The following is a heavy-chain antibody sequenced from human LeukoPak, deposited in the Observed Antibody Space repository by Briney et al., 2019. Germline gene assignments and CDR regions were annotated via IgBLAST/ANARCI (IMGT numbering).Heavy chain of an antibody. CDR2: TYTSGST. CDR3: ARDPVGSYYDILTGPRYFDY. V-gene: IGHV4-4*07. D-gene: IGHD3-9*01. CDR1: GGSISSYY. Sequence: PSETLSLTCTVSGGSISSYYWSCIRPPAGKRLEWIARTYTSGSTNYNPSLKSRVTISVDKSKNQFSLKLSSVTAADTAVYYCARDPVGSYYDILTGPRYFDYWGQGTLVTVSS. J-gene: IGHJ4*02.